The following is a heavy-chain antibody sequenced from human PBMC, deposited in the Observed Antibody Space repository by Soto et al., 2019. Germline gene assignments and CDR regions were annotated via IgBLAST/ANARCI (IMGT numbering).Heavy chain of an antibody. V-gene: IGHV3-74*01. CDR2: INSDGSRI. CDR3: ARGASGRYYMDV. Sequence: EVQLVESGGVLVQPGGSLRLSCAASGFTFSSHWMHWVRQAPGKGLVWVSRINSDGSRINYADSVKGRLTISRDNAKNTVYLEMNSLRGGDTAVYICARGASGRYYMDVWGKGTTVTVSS. D-gene: IGHD3-10*01. CDR1: GFTFSSHW. J-gene: IGHJ6*03.